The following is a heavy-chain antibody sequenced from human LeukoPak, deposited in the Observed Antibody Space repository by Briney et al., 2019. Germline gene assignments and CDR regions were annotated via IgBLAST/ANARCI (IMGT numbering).Heavy chain of an antibody. CDR1: GFTFSSYW. CDR2: INSDGSSR. D-gene: IGHD1-26*01. CDR3: ARDVGATTIAAWFDP. Sequence: PGGSLRLSCAASGFTFSSYWMHWVRQAPGKGLVWVSRINSDGSSRSYADSVKGRFTISRDNAKNTLYLQMNSLRAEDTAVYYCARDVGATTIAAWFDPWGQGILVTVSS. J-gene: IGHJ5*02. V-gene: IGHV3-74*01.